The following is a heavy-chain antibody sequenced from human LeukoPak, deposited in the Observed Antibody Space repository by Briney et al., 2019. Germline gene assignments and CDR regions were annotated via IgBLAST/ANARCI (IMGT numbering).Heavy chain of an antibody. CDR3: ARVPSGGPFDY. J-gene: IGHJ4*02. V-gene: IGHV1-18*01. D-gene: IGHD2-15*01. CDR2: ISAYSGNT. Sequence: ASVKVPCKASGYSFSSYGISWVRQAPGQGLEWMGWISAYSGNTNYAQRLQGRVTMTTDTSTSTVYMELRSLTSDDTAVYYCARVPSGGPFDYWGQGTLVTVSS. CDR1: GYSFSSYG.